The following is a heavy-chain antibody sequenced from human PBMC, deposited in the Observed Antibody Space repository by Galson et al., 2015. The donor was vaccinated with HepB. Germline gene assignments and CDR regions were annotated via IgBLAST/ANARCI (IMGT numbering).Heavy chain of an antibody. Sequence: CAISGDSVSNNNVGWNWIRQSPSRDLEWLGRTYYRSKFYNDYAESVKSRITINPDTSKSQISLQLNSVTPEDTAVYYCARVRQLGQGFHYWGQGTLVTVSS. CDR2: TYYRSKFYN. CDR3: ARVRQLGQGFHY. J-gene: IGHJ4*02. CDR1: GDSVSNNNVG. V-gene: IGHV6-1*01. D-gene: IGHD3-10*01.